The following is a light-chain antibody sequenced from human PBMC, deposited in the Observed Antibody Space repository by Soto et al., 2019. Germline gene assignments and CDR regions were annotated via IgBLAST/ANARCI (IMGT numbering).Light chain of an antibody. J-gene: IGKJ4*01. CDR1: QSITNNY. CDR2: DTS. Sequence: DIVLTQSPATLSLSPGERATLSCGASQSITNNYLAWYPQKPGLAPRLLIYDTSKRATGIPDRFSGSGSGTDFTLTISRLAPEDCAAYYCQQFGSLITFGGGTKVEIK. V-gene: IGKV3D-20*01. CDR3: QQFGSLIT.